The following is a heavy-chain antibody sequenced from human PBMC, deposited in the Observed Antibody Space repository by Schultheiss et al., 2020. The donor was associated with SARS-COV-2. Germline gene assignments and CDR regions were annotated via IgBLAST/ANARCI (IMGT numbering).Heavy chain of an antibody. CDR2: IYHSGST. CDR1: GGSISSGGHY. D-gene: IGHD1-7*01. J-gene: IGHJ6*02. CDR3: AMTNWNFNTYYYGMDV. V-gene: IGHV4-31*03. Sequence: TLSLTCTVSGGSISSGGHYWSWIRQHPGKGLEWIGYIYHSGSTYYNPSLKSRVTISVDRSKNQLSLKLSSVTAADTAVYYCAMTNWNFNTYYYGMDVWGQGTTVTVSS.